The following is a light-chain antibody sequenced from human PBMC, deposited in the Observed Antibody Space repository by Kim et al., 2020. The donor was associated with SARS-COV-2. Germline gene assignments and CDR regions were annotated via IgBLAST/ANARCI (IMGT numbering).Light chain of an antibody. V-gene: IGLV3-19*01. CDR2: GKS. CDR3: NSRDSSGNYLL. J-gene: IGLJ2*01. CDR1: SLRSYY. Sequence: SSELTQDPAVSVALGQTVRITCQGDSLRSYYASWYQQKPGQAPVLVIYGKSKRPSGIPDRFSGSNSGNTGSLTITGAQAEDEADYYCNSRDSSGNYLLFGGGTQLTVL.